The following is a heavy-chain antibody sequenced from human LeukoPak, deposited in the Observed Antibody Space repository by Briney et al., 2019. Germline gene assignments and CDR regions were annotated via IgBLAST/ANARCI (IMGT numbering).Heavy chain of an antibody. CDR1: GFTFDDYA. V-gene: IGHV3-9*01. D-gene: IGHD2-21*01. Sequence: GGSLRLSCAASGFTFDDYAMHWVRQAPGEGLEWVSGISWNSGSIGYADSVKGRFTISRDNAKNSLYLQMNSLRAEDTALYYCAKDIGGDYWYFDLWGRGTLVTVSS. CDR2: ISWNSGSI. CDR3: AKDIGGDYWYFDL. J-gene: IGHJ2*01.